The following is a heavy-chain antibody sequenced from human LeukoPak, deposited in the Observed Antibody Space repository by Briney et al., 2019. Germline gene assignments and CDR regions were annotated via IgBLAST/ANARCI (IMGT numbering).Heavy chain of an antibody. D-gene: IGHD3-22*01. V-gene: IGHV3-48*04. Sequence: GGSLRLSCAASGFTFRSYWMHWVRQAPGKGLEWLSYISSSGSVIYYADSVKGRFTISRDNAKNSLYLQMNSLRAEDTAVYYCARHVIYGSSGYHRFDYWGQGTLVTVSS. CDR2: ISSSGSVI. CDR3: ARHVIYGSSGYHRFDY. CDR1: GFTFRSYW. J-gene: IGHJ4*02.